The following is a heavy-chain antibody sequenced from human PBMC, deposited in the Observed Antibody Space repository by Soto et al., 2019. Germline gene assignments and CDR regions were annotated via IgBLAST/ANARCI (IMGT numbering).Heavy chain of an antibody. V-gene: IGHV3-23*01. CDR2: ISGSGGST. Sequence: EVQLLESGGGLVQPGGYLRLSCAASGFTFSSYAMSWVRQAPGKGLEWVSVISGSGGSTYYADSVKGRFTISRDNSKNTLYLQMNSLRAEDTAVYYCSKRAVPYYGEDVWGKGTTVTVSS. D-gene: IGHD6-6*01. CDR1: GFTFSSYA. J-gene: IGHJ6*04. CDR3: SKRAVPYYGEDV.